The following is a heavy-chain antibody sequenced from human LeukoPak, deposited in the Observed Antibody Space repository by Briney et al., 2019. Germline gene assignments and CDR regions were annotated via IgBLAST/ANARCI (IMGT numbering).Heavy chain of an antibody. Sequence: GGSLRLSCAASGFTFSSYAVSWVRQAPGKGLEWVSAISGSGGSTYYADSVKGRFTISRDNSKNTLYLQMNSLRAEGTAVYYCAVPSIAARLGDYWGQGTLVTVSS. CDR2: ISGSGGST. V-gene: IGHV3-23*01. J-gene: IGHJ4*02. D-gene: IGHD6-6*01. CDR3: AVPSIAARLGDY. CDR1: GFTFSSYA.